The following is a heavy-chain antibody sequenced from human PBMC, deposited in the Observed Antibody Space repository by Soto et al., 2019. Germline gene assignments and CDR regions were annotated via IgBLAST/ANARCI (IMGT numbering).Heavy chain of an antibody. CDR1: GGSISSYY. Sequence: QVQLQESGPGLVKPSETLSLTCTVSGGSISSYYWSWIRQPPGKGLEWIGYIYYSGSTNYNPSLIIRVTISVDTSKNQFFLNLSSVTAADTAVYYCARRYGSCFDYWGQGTLVTVSS. CDR3: ARRYGSCFDY. CDR2: IYYSGST. D-gene: IGHD5-18*01. V-gene: IGHV4-59*08. J-gene: IGHJ4*02.